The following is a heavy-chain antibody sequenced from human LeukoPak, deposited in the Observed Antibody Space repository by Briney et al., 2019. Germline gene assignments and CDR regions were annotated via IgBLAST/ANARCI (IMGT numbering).Heavy chain of an antibody. CDR2: IYTSGST. CDR1: GGSISSYY. V-gene: IGHV4-4*07. D-gene: IGHD3-22*01. CDR3: AKDRPNYHESNGHYYRRNGDY. Sequence: SETLSLTCTVSGGSISSYYWSWMRQPAGKGLEWIGRIYTSGSTNYNPSLKSRVTMSVDTSTHHFSLKLSSVTAEDTAVYYCAKDRPNYHESNGHYYRRNGDYWGQGTLVTVSS. J-gene: IGHJ4*02.